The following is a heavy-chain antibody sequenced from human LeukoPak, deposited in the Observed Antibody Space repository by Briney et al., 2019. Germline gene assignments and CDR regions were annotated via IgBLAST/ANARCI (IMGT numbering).Heavy chain of an antibody. V-gene: IGHV1-69*01. CDR2: IIPIFDTA. CDR3: ARVEGGYYDSSGWYFDL. Sequence: GSSVKVSCKASGGTFSNYAISWVRQAPGQGLEWMGGIIPIFDTADYAQKFQGRLTITADESTSTAYMELSSLRAEDTAVYYCARVEGGYYDSSGWYFDLWGRGTLVTVSS. J-gene: IGHJ2*01. CDR1: GGTFSNYA. D-gene: IGHD3-22*01.